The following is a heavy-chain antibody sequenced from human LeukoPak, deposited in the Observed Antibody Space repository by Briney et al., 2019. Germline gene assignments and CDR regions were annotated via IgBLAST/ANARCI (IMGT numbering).Heavy chain of an antibody. D-gene: IGHD6-13*01. J-gene: IGHJ4*02. CDR1: GFTFDDYA. CDR2: VYSDGSST. CDR3: ARDADSSSWYLTD. Sequence: GRSLRLSCAASGFTFDDYAMHWVRQAPGKGLVWVSRVYSDGSSTSYADSVKGRFTISRDNAKNTLYLQMNSLRAEDTAVYYCARDADSSSWYLTDWGQGTLVTVSS. V-gene: IGHV3-74*01.